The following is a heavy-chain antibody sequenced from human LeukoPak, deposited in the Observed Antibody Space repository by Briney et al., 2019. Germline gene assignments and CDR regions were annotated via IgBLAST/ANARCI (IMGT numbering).Heavy chain of an antibody. CDR3: AETPYCSSTSCYASYFDY. CDR1: GYSFTSYW. CDR2: IDPSDSYT. V-gene: IGHV5-10-1*01. D-gene: IGHD2-2*01. Sequence: GESLKISCKGSGYSFTSYWISWVRQMPGKGLEWMGRIDPSDSYTNYSPSFQGHVTISADKSISTAYLQWSSLKASDTAMYYCAETPYCSSTSCYASYFDYWGQGTLVTVSS. J-gene: IGHJ4*02.